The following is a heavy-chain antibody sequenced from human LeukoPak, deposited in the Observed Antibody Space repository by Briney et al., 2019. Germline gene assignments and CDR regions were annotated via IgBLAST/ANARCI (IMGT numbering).Heavy chain of an antibody. D-gene: IGHD4-17*01. Sequence: SVKVSCKASGYTFTGYYMHWVRQAPGQGLEWMGRIIPILGIANYAQKFQGRVTITADKSTSTAYMELSSLRSEDTAVYYCAREDYGDNYYYGMDVWGQGTTVTVSS. CDR1: GYTFTGYY. CDR2: IIPILGIA. J-gene: IGHJ6*02. CDR3: AREDYGDNYYYGMDV. V-gene: IGHV1-69*04.